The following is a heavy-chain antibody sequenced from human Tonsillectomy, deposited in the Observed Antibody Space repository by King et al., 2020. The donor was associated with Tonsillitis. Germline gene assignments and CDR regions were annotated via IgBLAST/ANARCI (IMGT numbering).Heavy chain of an antibody. CDR2: IYHIGGT. Sequence: QLQESGPGLVKPSGTLSLTCAVSGGSISSSNWWSWVRQPPGEGLGGIGEIYHIGGTNYNPSPKSRVTISVDKSKNQFSLKLSSVTAADTAVYYCARDGGSGWYGYWGQGTLVTVSS. V-gene: IGHV4-4*02. CDR1: GGSISSSNW. CDR3: ARDGGSGWYGY. J-gene: IGHJ4*02. D-gene: IGHD6-19*01.